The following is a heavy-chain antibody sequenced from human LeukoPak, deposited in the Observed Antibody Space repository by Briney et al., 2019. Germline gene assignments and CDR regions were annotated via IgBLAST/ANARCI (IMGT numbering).Heavy chain of an antibody. CDR2: INPNTGGT. J-gene: IGHJ4*02. CDR3: ARDGVCGGSCDEGNYFDY. V-gene: IGHV1-2*02. CDR1: AYTFTGYY. D-gene: IGHD2-15*01. Sequence: ASVKVSCKASAYTFTGYYIHWVRQAPGQGLEWMGWINPNTGGTSYAQKFQGRVTMTRDTSISAAYMELSRLISDDTAVYYCARDGVCGGSCDEGNYFDYWGQGTLVTVSS.